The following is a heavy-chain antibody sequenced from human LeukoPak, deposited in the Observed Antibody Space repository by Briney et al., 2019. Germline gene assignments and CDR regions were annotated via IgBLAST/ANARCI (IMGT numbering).Heavy chain of an antibody. CDR3: ARGRYDSSGSYSLFDY. D-gene: IGHD3-22*01. J-gene: IGHJ4*02. CDR1: GFTFSDDY. Sequence: GGSLRLSCAASGFTFSDDYMSWIRQAPGKGLEWVSYISSSGSTIYYADSVKGRFTISRDNAKNSLYLQMNSLRAEDTAVYYCARGRYDSSGSYSLFDYWGQGTLVTVSP. V-gene: IGHV3-11*04. CDR2: ISSSGSTI.